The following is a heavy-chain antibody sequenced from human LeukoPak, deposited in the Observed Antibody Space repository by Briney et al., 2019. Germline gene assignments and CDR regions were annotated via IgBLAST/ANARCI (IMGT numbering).Heavy chain of an antibody. CDR2: MNPNSGNT. V-gene: IGHV1-8*01. Sequence: ASVKVSCKASGYTFTSSDFNWVRQATGQGLEWMGWMNPNSGNTGYAQKFQGRVTITADESTSTAYMELSSLRSEDTAVYYCARGVSKLDVTPDYWGQGTLVTVSS. D-gene: IGHD4-23*01. CDR3: ARGVSKLDVTPDY. CDR1: GYTFTSSD. J-gene: IGHJ4*02.